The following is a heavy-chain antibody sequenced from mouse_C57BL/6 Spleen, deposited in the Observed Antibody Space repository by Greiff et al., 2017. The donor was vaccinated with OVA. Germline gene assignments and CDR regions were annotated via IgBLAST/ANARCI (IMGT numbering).Heavy chain of an antibody. V-gene: IGHV5-17*01. D-gene: IGHD2-4*01. CDR3: ARSDYDGEGFDY. Sequence: EVKLVESGGGLVKPGGSLKLSCAASGFTFSDYGMHWVRQAPEKGLEWVAYISSGSSTIYYADTVKGRFTISRDNAKNTLFLQMTSLRSEDTAMYYCARSDYDGEGFDYWGQGTTLTVSS. CDR1: GFTFSDYG. CDR2: ISSGSSTI. J-gene: IGHJ2*01.